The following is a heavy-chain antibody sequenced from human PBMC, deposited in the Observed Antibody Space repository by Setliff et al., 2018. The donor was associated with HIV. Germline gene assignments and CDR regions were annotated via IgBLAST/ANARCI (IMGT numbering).Heavy chain of an antibody. V-gene: IGHV3-23*01. J-gene: IGHJ4*02. D-gene: IGHD3-22*01. CDR3: ARKYYYDSSGYYSFDY. CDR1: GFTLSSYA. CDR2: ISPSGGST. Sequence: GGSLRLSCAASGFTLSSYAMSWVRQAPGKGLEWVSAISPSGGSTYYADSVRGRFTISRDNSKNTLYLQMNSLRAEDTALYYCARKYYYDSSGYYSFDYWGQGALVTVSS.